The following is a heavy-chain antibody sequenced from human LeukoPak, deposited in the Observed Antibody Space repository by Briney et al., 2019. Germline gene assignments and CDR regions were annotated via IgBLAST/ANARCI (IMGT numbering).Heavy chain of an antibody. V-gene: IGHV1-2*02. J-gene: IGHJ5*02. CDR1: GYTFTGYY. CDR2: INPNSGGT. CDR3: ARGEYYYDSSGYSRGWFDP. D-gene: IGHD3-22*01. Sequence: GASVKVSCEASGYTFTGYYMHWVRQAPGQGLKWMGWINPNSGGTNYAQKFQGRVTMTRDTSISTAYMELSRLRSDDTAVYYCARGEYYYDSSGYSRGWFDPWGQGTLVTVSS.